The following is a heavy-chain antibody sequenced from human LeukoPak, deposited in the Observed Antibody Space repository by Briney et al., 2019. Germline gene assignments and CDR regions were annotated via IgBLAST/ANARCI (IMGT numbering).Heavy chain of an antibody. CDR1: GFTFSSYS. CDR3: VRESRPGGAMGLYHNLDY. V-gene: IGHV3-7*01. Sequence: GGSLRLSCAASGFTFSSYSMTWVRQTPGKGLEWVANIKEDGTEKNLVDSVRGRFTISRDNTKNLLFLEMNNLRGDDTAIYYCVRESRPGGAMGLYHNLDYWGQGTLVAVSS. D-gene: IGHD1-1*01. J-gene: IGHJ4*02. CDR2: IKEDGTEK.